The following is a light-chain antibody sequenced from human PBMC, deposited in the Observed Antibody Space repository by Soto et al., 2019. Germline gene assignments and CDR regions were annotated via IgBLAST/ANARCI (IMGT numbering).Light chain of an antibody. CDR1: NIGSKG. V-gene: IGLV3-21*04. CDR2: SDT. J-gene: IGLJ2*01. CDR3: QVWDSGSAHVV. Sequence: SCELTQPPSVSVAPGKTASISCGGNNIGSKGVHWYQQKPGQAPVLVIYSDTDLPPVIPERFSGSNSANLATLTIRRVEAGXXXDYYCQVWDSGSAHVVFGGGTKLTVL.